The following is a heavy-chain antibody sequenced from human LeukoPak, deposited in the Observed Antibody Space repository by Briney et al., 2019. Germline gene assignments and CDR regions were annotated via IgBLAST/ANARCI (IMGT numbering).Heavy chain of an antibody. V-gene: IGHV5-51*01. J-gene: IGHJ4*02. Sequence: GESLKISCKASGYIFTSYWIGWVRQMPGKGLDWMGNIYPGDSDTRYSPSFQGQVSISADKSISTAFLQWSSLKASDTAMYYCAIGWGDYYGSGSYSPGRFDYWGQGTLVTVSS. CDR3: AIGWGDYYGSGSYSPGRFDY. CDR2: IYPGDSDT. CDR1: GYIFTSYW. D-gene: IGHD3-10*01.